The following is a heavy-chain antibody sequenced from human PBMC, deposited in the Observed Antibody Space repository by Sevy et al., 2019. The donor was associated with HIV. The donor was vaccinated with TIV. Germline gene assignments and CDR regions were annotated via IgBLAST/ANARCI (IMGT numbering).Heavy chain of an antibody. Sequence: GGSLRLSCAASGFNIRTHWMLWVRQAPGKGLEWVAHINEDGSTKYYLDSVKGRFTISRDNAENSVFLQMNSLRVEDTAVYYCVRALLKADSLWGQGTLVTVSS. J-gene: IGHJ4*02. V-gene: IGHV3-7*01. D-gene: IGHD1-26*01. CDR2: INEDGSTK. CDR3: VRALLKADSL. CDR1: GFNIRTHW.